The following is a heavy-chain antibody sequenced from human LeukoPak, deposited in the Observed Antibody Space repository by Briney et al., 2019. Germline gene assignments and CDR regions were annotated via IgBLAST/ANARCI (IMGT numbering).Heavy chain of an antibody. Sequence: QPGGSLRLPCAASGFTFSTYVMNWVRQAPGKGLEWVSAIGGTDGTTFYADSVKGRFAISRDNSKNTLFLDMHTLRAEDTALYYCTKRVDGSGTYYIDYWGQGTLVTVSS. CDR1: GFTFSTYV. D-gene: IGHD3-10*01. CDR2: IGGTDGTT. J-gene: IGHJ4*02. V-gene: IGHV3-23*01. CDR3: TKRVDGSGTYYIDY.